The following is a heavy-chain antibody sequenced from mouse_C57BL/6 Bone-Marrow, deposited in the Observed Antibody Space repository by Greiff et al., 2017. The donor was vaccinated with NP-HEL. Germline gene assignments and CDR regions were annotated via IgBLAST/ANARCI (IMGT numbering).Heavy chain of an antibody. V-gene: IGHV5-4*01. CDR1: GFTFSSYA. D-gene: IGHD1-1*01. CDR3: ARDLDYGSSAY. Sequence: EVQRVESGGGLVKPGGSLKLSCAASGFTFSSYAMSWVRQTPEKRLEWVATISDGGSYTYYPDNVKGRFTISRDKAKNNLYLQMSHLKSEDTAVYYCARDLDYGSSAYWGQGTLVTVSA. CDR2: ISDGGSYT. J-gene: IGHJ3*01.